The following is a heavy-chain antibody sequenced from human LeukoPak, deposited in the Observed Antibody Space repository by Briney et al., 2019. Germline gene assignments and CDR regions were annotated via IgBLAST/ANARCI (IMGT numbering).Heavy chain of an antibody. V-gene: IGHV3-30-3*01. J-gene: IGHJ4*01. CDR2: ISYDGSNK. Sequence: GGSLRLSCAVSGFTLSRFAMHWVRQAPGKGLEWVAVISYDGSNKYYGDSVKGRLTISRDTSKSMLYLQMNSLRPEDTAVYYCARDLGYNYGFFDYWGQGILVTVSS. CDR3: ARDLGYNYGFFDY. CDR1: GFTLSRFA. D-gene: IGHD5-18*01.